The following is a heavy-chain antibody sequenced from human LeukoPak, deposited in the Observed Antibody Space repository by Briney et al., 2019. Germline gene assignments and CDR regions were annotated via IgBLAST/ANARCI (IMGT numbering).Heavy chain of an antibody. J-gene: IGHJ4*02. CDR1: GGSISGYY. CDR2: INTDDNT. Sequence: SETLSLTCIVSGGSISGYYWSWVRQPAGKGLEWLGRINTDDNTNYNPSLKSRLTMPLDTSKSQFFLNLTSVTAADTAVYYCAREWRSTSSRPLDSWGQGSLVTVSS. D-gene: IGHD2-2*01. CDR3: AREWRSTSSRPLDS. V-gene: IGHV4-4*07.